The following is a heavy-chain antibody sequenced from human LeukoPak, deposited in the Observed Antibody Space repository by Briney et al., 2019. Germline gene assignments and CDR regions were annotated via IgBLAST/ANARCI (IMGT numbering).Heavy chain of an antibody. D-gene: IGHD1-26*01. CDR3: ARDEYSGSYYPDY. Sequence: GGSLRLSCAASGFTFSSYWMSWVRQAPGKGLEWVASIKQDGSEKYYVGSVKGRFTISRDNAKNSLYLQMNSLRAEDTAVYYCARDEYSGSYYPDYWGQGTLVTVSS. CDR2: IKQDGSEK. CDR1: GFTFSSYW. V-gene: IGHV3-7*01. J-gene: IGHJ4*02.